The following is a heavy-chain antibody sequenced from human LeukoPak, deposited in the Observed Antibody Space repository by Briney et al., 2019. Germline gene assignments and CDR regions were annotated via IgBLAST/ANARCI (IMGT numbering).Heavy chain of an antibody. D-gene: IGHD1-14*01. CDR2: ISGNGGRT. V-gene: IGHV3-23*01. CDR3: AKDFGRNLGGPGY. Sequence: GGSLRLSCAASGFTFSTYTMAWVRQAPGGGLEWVSGISGNGGRTYYADSVKGRFAISRDDSKSTLYLQMNSLRGEDTAVYYCAKDFGRNLGGPGYWGRGTLVIVSS. J-gene: IGHJ4*02. CDR1: GFTFSTYT.